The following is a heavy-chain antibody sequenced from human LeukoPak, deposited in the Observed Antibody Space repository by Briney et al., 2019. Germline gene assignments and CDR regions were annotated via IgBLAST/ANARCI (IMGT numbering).Heavy chain of an antibody. V-gene: IGHV1-69*05. D-gene: IGHD3-10*01. CDR2: IIPIFGTA. CDR1: GGTFSSYA. Sequence: GASVKVSCKASGGTFSSYAISWVRQAPGQGLEWMGGIIPIFGTANYAQKLQGRVTMTTDTSTSTAYMELRSLRSDDTAVYYCARDVSMYYYHDPCGQGTLVTVSS. J-gene: IGHJ5*02. CDR3: ARDVSMYYYHDP.